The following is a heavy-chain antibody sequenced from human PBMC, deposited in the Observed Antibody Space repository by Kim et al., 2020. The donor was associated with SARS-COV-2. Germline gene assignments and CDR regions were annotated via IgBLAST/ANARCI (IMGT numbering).Heavy chain of an antibody. D-gene: IGHD5-12*01. CDR1: GGSFSGYY. J-gene: IGHJ4*02. CDR3: AREAYSGYLGWPVRRIRAYFDY. Sequence: SETLSLTCAVYGGSFSGYYWSWIRQPPGKGLEWIGEINHSGSTNYNPSLKSRVPISVDTSKNQFSLKLSSVTAADTAVYYCAREAYSGYLGWPVRRIRAYFDYWGQGTLVTVSS. V-gene: IGHV4-34*01. CDR2: INHSGST.